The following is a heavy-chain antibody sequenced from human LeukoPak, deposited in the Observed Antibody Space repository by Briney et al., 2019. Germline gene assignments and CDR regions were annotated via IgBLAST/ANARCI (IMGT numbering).Heavy chain of an antibody. CDR3: ARLWFGVYFDY. J-gene: IGHJ4*02. CDR2: IKQDGSEK. D-gene: IGHD3-10*01. CDR1: GFTFSSYW. Sequence: GGSLRLSCETAGFTFSSYWMSWVRQATGKGLEWVANIKQDGSEKYYVDSVKGRFTISRDNAKNSLYLQMNSLRAEDTAVYYCARLWFGVYFDYWGQGTLVTVSS. V-gene: IGHV3-7*03.